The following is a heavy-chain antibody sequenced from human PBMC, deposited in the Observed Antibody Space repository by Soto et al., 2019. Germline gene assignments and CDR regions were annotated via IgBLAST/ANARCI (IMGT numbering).Heavy chain of an antibody. CDR3: AHTKIGVAAGNRVYLLDP. J-gene: IGHJ5*02. CDR2: IFWDDDK. V-gene: IGHV2-5*02. Sequence: QITLKESGPTLVKPTQTLTLTCTFSGFSLSTSDVGVGWIRQPPGKALQWLAVIFWDDDKRYSPSLKNRLTIRKDTSRNQVVLTMTNLAPVDTATYYRAHTKIGVAAGNRVYLLDPWGQGTLVTVSS. CDR1: GFSLSTSDVG. D-gene: IGHD6-13*01.